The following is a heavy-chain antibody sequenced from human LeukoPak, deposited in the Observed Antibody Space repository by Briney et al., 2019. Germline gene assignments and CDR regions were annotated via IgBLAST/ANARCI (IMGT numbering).Heavy chain of an antibody. CDR2: ISSSGDLT. D-gene: IGHD2-8*02. CDR1: GFTFSSYT. Sequence: GGSLRLSCAASGFTFSSYTMTWVRQAPGKGLEWVSAISSSGDLTYYADSVKGRFTISRDNSKNTLYLQMDGLRAEDTAVYYCAKSTGGAIFYIDYWGQGTLVTVSS. J-gene: IGHJ4*02. V-gene: IGHV3-23*01. CDR3: AKSTGGAIFYIDY.